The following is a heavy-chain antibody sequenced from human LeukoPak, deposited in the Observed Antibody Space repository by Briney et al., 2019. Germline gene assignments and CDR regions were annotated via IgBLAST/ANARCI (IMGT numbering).Heavy chain of an antibody. CDR3: ARAIAADGSFNWFYP. CDR2: IYYSGST. CDR1: GGSISSYY. V-gene: IGHV4-59*01. D-gene: IGHD6-13*01. J-gene: IGHJ5*02. Sequence: SETLSLTCTVSGGSISSYYWSWIRQPPGKGLEWIGYIYYSGSTNYNPSLKSRVTISVDTSKNQFSLKLSSVTAADTAVYYCARAIAADGSFNWFYPWGQGTLVTVSS.